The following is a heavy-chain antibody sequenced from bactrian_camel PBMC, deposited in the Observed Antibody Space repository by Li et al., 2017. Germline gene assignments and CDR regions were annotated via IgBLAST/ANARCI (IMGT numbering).Heavy chain of an antibody. J-gene: IGHJ4*01. CDR3: MGLTKIREPSEEDFY. Sequence: VQLVESGGGLVQPGGSLRLSCAASGITFSAYAMSWVRQAPGKGLEWVSCIMGDGGTTYYADSVKGRFTISRDNANNTVSLQMNSLMVEDTAVYHCMGLTKIREPSEEDFYWSQGTQVTVS. V-gene: IGHV3S40*01. CDR1: GITFSAYA. CDR2: IMGDGGTT. D-gene: IGHD3*01.